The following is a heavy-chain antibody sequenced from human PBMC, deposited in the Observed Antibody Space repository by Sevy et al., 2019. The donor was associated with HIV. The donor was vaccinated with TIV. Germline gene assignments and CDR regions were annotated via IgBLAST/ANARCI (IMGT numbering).Heavy chain of an antibody. Sequence: GGSLRLSCAASGFTFSNAWMNWVRQAPGKGLEWVGRIKSKTDGGTADYAAPVKGRFTILRDDSKNTLYLQMNSLKTEDTAVYYCSSVMRLYGDPKFRYFDLWGRGTLVTVSS. J-gene: IGHJ2*01. CDR1: GFTFSNAW. D-gene: IGHD4-17*01. CDR3: SSVMRLYGDPKFRYFDL. V-gene: IGHV3-15*07. CDR2: IKSKTDGGTA.